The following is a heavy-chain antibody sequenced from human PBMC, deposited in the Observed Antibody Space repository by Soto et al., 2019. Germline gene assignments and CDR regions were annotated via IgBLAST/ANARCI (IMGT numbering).Heavy chain of an antibody. Sequence: EVQLVESGGGLVQPGGSLRLSCAASGFTFSSYAMHWVRQAPGKGLEYVSAISSNGGSTHYVNSVKGRFTISRDNSKNTLYLQMGSLRAEDMAVDYCARDGLRQYAFDIWGQGTMVTVSS. CDR1: GFTFSSYA. V-gene: IGHV3-64*01. CDR2: ISSNGGST. J-gene: IGHJ3*02. CDR3: ARDGLRQYAFDI. D-gene: IGHD4-17*01.